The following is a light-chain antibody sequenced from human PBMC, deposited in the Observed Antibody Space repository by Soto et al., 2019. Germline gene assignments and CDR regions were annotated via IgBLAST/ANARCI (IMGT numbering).Light chain of an antibody. CDR1: QSISSY. V-gene: IGKV1-39*01. Sequence: GDRVTITCRASQSISSYLNWYQQKPGKAPKLLIYAASSLQSGVPSRFSGSGSGTDFTLTISSLQPEDFATYFCQQSYSTLFTFGPGTKVDIK. CDR2: AAS. CDR3: QQSYSTLFT. J-gene: IGKJ3*01.